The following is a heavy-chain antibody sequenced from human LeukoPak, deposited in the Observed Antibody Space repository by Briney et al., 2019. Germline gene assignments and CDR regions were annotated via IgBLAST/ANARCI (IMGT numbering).Heavy chain of an antibody. CDR2: IKQDGSEK. D-gene: IGHD3-10*01. CDR3: ARESYYGSGSYYNGDYNWFDP. V-gene: IGHV3-7*04. Sequence: PGGSLRLSCAASGFTFSSYWMSWVRQAPGKGLEWVANIKQDGSEKYYVDSVKGRFTISRDNAKNSLYLQMNSLRAEDTAVYYCARESYYGSGSYYNGDYNWFDPWGQGTLVTVSS. CDR1: GFTFSSYW. J-gene: IGHJ5*02.